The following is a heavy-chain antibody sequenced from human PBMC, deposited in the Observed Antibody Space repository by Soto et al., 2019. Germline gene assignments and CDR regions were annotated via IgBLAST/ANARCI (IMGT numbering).Heavy chain of an antibody. V-gene: IGHV3-30*18. J-gene: IGHJ4*02. CDR1: GFNFDNYG. CDR2: ITYDGSFQ. D-gene: IGHD1-7*01. CDR3: AKDRVGGTFYTPLAF. Sequence: GSLRLSCQAAGFNFDNYGMHWVRQAPGKGLEWVAVITYDGSFQYYADSVKGRFTISRDNSKNTLSLHLNTLKPEDTAVYHCAKDRVGGTFYTPLAFWGQGTLVTVSS.